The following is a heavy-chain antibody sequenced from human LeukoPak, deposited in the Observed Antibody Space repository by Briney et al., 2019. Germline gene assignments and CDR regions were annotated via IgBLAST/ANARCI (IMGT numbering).Heavy chain of an antibody. Sequence: PGGSLRLSCAASGFTFSSYAMTWVRQAPGKGLEWVSAISTSGGSTYYADSVKGRFTISRDNSKNTLYLQMNSLRAEDAAVYYCAKDLRFFNVWGKGTTVTVFS. CDR2: ISTSGGST. CDR1: GFTFSSYA. V-gene: IGHV3-23*01. D-gene: IGHD3-3*01. CDR3: AKDLRFFNV. J-gene: IGHJ6*04.